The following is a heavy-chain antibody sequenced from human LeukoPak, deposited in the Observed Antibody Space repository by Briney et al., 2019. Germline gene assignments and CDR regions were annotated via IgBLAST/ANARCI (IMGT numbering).Heavy chain of an antibody. CDR3: AKVWGGLDSSSWYLYGMDV. Sequence: SGGSLRLSCAASGFTFSSYGMHWVRQAPGKGLEWVAVISYDGSNKYYADSVKGRFTISRDNSKNTLYLQMNSLRTEDTAVYYCAKVWGGLDSSSWYLYGMDVWGQGTTVTVSS. CDR1: GFTFSSYG. V-gene: IGHV3-30*18. D-gene: IGHD6-13*01. CDR2: ISYDGSNK. J-gene: IGHJ6*02.